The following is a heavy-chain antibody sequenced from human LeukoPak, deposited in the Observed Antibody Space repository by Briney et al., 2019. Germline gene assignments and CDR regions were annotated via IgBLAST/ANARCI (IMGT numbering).Heavy chain of an antibody. Sequence: SQTLSLTCSVSGGSISTGGSYWTWLRQHPEKGLEWIGFIYNSGSTYYDPSLKSRVTILLDTPKNQFSLKLSSVTAADTAGYYCARFVGRGCNGDTCYTNWFDTWGQGTLVTVSS. CDR1: GGSISTGGSY. D-gene: IGHD2-15*01. CDR2: IYNSGST. V-gene: IGHV4-31*03. J-gene: IGHJ5*02. CDR3: ARFVGRGCNGDTCYTNWFDT.